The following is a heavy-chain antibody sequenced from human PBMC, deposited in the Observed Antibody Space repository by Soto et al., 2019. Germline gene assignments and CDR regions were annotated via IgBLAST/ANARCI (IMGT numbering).Heavy chain of an antibody. Sequence: SETLSLTCTVSGGSISSYYWSWIRQPPGKGLEWIGYIYYSGSTNYNPSLKSRVTISVDTSKNQFSLKLSSVTAADTAVYYCARGNYDYVWGSPEGYFDYWGQGTLVTVSS. CDR1: GGSISSYY. CDR2: IYYSGST. CDR3: ARGNYDYVWGSPEGYFDY. V-gene: IGHV4-59*01. J-gene: IGHJ4*02. D-gene: IGHD3-16*01.